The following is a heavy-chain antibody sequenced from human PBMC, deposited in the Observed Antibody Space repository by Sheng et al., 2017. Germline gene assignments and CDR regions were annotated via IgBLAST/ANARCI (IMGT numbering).Heavy chain of an antibody. CDR1: GFTVSSNY. D-gene: IGHD5-12*01. CDR3: ARSGRWLQIPGAFDI. Sequence: EVQLVESGGGLIQPGGSLRLSCAASGFTVSSNYMSWVRQAPGKGLEWVSVIYSGGSTYYADSVKGRFTISRDNSKNTLYLQMNSLRAEDTAVYYCARSGRWLQIPGAFDIWGQGTMVTVSS. J-gene: IGHJ3*02. CDR2: IYSGGST. V-gene: IGHV3-53*01.